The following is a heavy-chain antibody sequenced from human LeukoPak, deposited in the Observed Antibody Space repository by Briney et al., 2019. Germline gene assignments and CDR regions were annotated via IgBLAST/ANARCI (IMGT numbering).Heavy chain of an antibody. CDR1: GGSISSSSYY. V-gene: IGHV4-39*01. D-gene: IGHD2-2*01. CDR3: ARRRYCSSTSCPGAWFDP. Sequence: SETLSLTCTVSGGSISSSSYYWGWIRQPPGKGLEWIGSIYYSGSTYYNPSLKSRVTTSVDTSKNQFSLKLSSVTAADTAVYYCARRRYCSSTSCPGAWFDPWGQGTLVTVSS. J-gene: IGHJ5*02. CDR2: IYYSGST.